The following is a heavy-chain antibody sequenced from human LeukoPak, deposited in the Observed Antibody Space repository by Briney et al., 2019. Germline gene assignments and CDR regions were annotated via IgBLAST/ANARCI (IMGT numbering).Heavy chain of an antibody. CDR1: GYTFSSYT. Sequence: GGSLRLSCAASGYTFSSYTMNWVRQAPGKGLEWVSSTSSSSSFIYSPDSVKGRFTISRDNANNSLYLQMNSLRAEDTAVYYCARASGSYYRGIDYWGQGTLVTVSS. D-gene: IGHD1-26*01. CDR3: ARASGSYYRGIDY. V-gene: IGHV3-21*01. CDR2: TSSSSSFI. J-gene: IGHJ4*02.